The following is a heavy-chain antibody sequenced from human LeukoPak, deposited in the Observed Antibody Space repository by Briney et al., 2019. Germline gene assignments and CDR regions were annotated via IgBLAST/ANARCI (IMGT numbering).Heavy chain of an antibody. V-gene: IGHV3-23*01. Sequence: GGSLRLSCAASGFTFSSYAMSWVRHAPGKGLEWVSPISGSGGSTYYADSVKGRFTISRDNYKNTLYLQMNSLRAEDTAVYYCAKVGRVYDRFPYYFDYWGQGTLVTVSS. J-gene: IGHJ4*02. CDR1: GFTFSSYA. D-gene: IGHD3-22*01. CDR3: AKVGRVYDRFPYYFDY. CDR2: ISGSGGST.